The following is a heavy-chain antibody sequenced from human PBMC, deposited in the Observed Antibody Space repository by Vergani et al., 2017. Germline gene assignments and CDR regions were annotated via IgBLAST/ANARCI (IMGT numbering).Heavy chain of an antibody. Sequence: QVQLQESGPGLVKPSQTLSLTCTVSGGSISSADYYWSWIRQHPGKVLEWIGYIYYSGSSYYNPSLESRVTISVDTSKNQFSLKLSSVTAADTAVYYCARHLAYCGGDCYPYYYGMDVWGQGTTVTVSS. J-gene: IGHJ6*02. CDR3: ARHLAYCGGDCYPYYYGMDV. CDR2: IYYSGSS. CDR1: GGSISSADYY. D-gene: IGHD2-21*02. V-gene: IGHV4-30-4*08.